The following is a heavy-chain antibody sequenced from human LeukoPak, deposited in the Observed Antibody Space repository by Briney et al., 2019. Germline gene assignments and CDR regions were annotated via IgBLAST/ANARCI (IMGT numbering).Heavy chain of an antibody. CDR3: ARGIYESSGSLDY. CDR1: GFTFSSYA. J-gene: IGHJ4*02. Sequence: GGSLRLSCAASGFTFSSYAMSWVRQAPGKGLEWVSAISGSGGSTYYADSVKGRFTISRDNSKNTLYLQMNSLRAEDTAVYYCARGIYESSGSLDYWGQGTLVTVSS. V-gene: IGHV3-23*01. D-gene: IGHD3-22*01. CDR2: ISGSGGST.